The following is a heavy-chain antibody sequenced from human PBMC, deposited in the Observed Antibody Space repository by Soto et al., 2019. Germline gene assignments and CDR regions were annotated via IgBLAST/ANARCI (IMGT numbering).Heavy chain of an antibody. CDR2: IIPLFGTT. CDR3: AAELGFGKLSVV. D-gene: IGHD3-10*01. Sequence: QVQVVQSGVEVRRPGSSVKVSCKASGDTFKNCVISWVRQAPGQGLEWMGGIIPLFGTTDFAQRFQGRLKITTDESPTTAYMELSRLRSEDTATYYCAAELGFGKLSVVWGQGTTVIVSS. J-gene: IGHJ6*02. CDR1: GDTFKNCV. V-gene: IGHV1-69*01.